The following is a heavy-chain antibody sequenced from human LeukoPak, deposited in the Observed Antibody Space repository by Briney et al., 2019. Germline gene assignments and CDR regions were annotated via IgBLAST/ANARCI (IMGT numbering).Heavy chain of an antibody. J-gene: IGHJ6*04. D-gene: IGHD3-10*02. CDR2: ISSSGSTI. Sequence: RGSLRLSCAASGFTFSSYEMNWVRQAPGKGLEWVSYISSSGSTIYYADSVKGRFTISRDNAKNSLYLQMNSLRAEDTAVYYCAELGITLIGGVWGKGTTVTISS. CDR3: AELGITLIGGV. V-gene: IGHV3-48*03. CDR1: GFTFSSYE.